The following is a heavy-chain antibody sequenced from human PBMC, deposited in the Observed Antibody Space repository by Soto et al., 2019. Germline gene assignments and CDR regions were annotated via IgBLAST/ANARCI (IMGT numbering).Heavy chain of an antibody. D-gene: IGHD1-26*01. CDR2: ISYDGSNK. CDR3: ARVPSWERLDGELDY. Sequence: SLRLSCAASGFTVSSYAMHWVRQAPGKGLEWVAVISYDGSNKYYADSVKGRFTISRDNSKNTLYLQMNSLRAEDTAVYYCARVPSWERLDGELDYWGQGTLVTVSS. J-gene: IGHJ4*02. V-gene: IGHV3-30-3*01. CDR1: GFTVSSYA.